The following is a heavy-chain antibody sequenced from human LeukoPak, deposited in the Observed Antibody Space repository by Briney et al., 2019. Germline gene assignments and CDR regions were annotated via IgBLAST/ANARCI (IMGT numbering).Heavy chain of an antibody. J-gene: IGHJ6*02. CDR3: ATGLSVVVVPAAIVPRHIYYYYGMDV. V-gene: IGHV1-24*01. Sequence: EASVKVSCKVSGYTLTELSMHWVRQAPGKGLEWMGGFDPEDGETIYAQKFQGRVTMTEDTSTDTAYMELSSLRSEDTAVYYCATGLSVVVVPAAIVPRHIYYYYGMDVWGQGTTVTVSS. CDR2: FDPEDGET. CDR1: GYTLTELS. D-gene: IGHD2-2*01.